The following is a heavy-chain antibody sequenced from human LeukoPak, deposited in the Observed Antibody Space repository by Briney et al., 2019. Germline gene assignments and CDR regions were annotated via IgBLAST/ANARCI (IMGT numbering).Heavy chain of an antibody. V-gene: IGHV4-34*01. Sequence: SETLSLTCAVYGGSFSGYYLSWIRQPPGKGLEWIGEINHSGSTNYNPSLKSRVTISVDTSKNQFSLKLSSVTAADTAVYYCARQYCSSTSCYFDYWGQGTLVTVSS. D-gene: IGHD2-2*01. CDR2: INHSGST. CDR1: GGSFSGYY. J-gene: IGHJ4*02. CDR3: ARQYCSSTSCYFDY.